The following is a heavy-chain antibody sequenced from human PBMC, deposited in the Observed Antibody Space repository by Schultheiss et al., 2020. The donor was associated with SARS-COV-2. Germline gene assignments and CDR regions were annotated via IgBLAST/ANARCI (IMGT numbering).Heavy chain of an antibody. J-gene: IGHJ4*02. V-gene: IGHV4-38-2*01. Sequence: SETLSLTCAVSGYSISSGYYWGWIRQPPGKGLEWIGEIYHSGSTNYNPSLKSRVTISVDKSKNQFSLKLSSVTAADTAVYYCARVKQQLVQGWGQGTLVTVSS. D-gene: IGHD6-13*01. CDR2: IYHSGST. CDR3: ARVKQQLVQG. CDR1: GYSISSGYY.